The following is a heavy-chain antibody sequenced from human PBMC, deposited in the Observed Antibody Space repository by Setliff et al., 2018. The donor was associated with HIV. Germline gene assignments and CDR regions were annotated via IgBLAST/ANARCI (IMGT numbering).Heavy chain of an antibody. V-gene: IGHV3-21*01. J-gene: IGHJ4*02. CDR1: RFIFSSYS. CDR3: ARDFMATTNGFDY. D-gene: IGHD5-12*01. CDR2: ISSSTSYI. Sequence: GGSLSLSCAASRFIFSSYSMNWVRQAPGKGLEWVSSISSSTSYIFYADSVKGRFTISRDNAKNSLYLQMDSLRAEDTAVYYCARDFMATTNGFDYWGQGTQVTVSS.